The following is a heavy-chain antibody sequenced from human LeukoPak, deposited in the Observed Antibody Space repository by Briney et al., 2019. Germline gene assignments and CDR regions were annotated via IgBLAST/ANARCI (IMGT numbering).Heavy chain of an antibody. CDR3: ARDFRFAVDY. CDR1: GFTFSSYT. J-gene: IGHJ4*02. CDR2: VSSSSSNI. V-gene: IGHV3-48*02. Sequence: HSGGSLRLSCAASGFTFSSYTMNWVRQAPGKGLEWISCVSSSSSNIYYADSVKGRFTISRDNAKNSLYLQMNSLRDEDTAVYDCARDFRFAVDYWGQGTLVTVSS.